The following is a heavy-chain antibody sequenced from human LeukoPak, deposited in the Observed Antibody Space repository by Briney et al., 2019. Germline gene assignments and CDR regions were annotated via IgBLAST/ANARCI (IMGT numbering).Heavy chain of an antibody. D-gene: IGHD3-10*01. CDR2: IYYSGST. Sequence: SETLSLTCTVSGGSISSYYWSWIRQPPGKGLEWIGYIYYSGSTNYNPSLKSRVTISVDTSKNQFSLKLSSVTAADTAVYYCARDLLGLRFAYRGQGTLVTVSS. CDR3: ARDLLGLRFAY. V-gene: IGHV4-59*01. CDR1: GGSISSYY. J-gene: IGHJ4*02.